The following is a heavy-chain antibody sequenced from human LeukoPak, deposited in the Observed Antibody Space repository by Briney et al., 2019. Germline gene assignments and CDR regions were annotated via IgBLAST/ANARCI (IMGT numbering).Heavy chain of an antibody. J-gene: IGHJ4*02. CDR1: GFTFSTYT. V-gene: IGHV3-21*01. D-gene: IGHD4-17*01. Sequence: GGSLRLSCAASGFTFSTYTMNWVRQAPGKGLEWVSSISSSSSYIYYADSVKGRFTISRDNAKNSLYLQMNSLRAEDTAIYYCARDGYGEFDYWGQGTLVTVSS. CDR3: ARDGYGEFDY. CDR2: ISSSSSYI.